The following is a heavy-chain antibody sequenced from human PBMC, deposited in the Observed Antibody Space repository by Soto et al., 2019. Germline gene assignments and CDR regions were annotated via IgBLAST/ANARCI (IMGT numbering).Heavy chain of an antibody. J-gene: IGHJ4*02. CDR2: IHSGGDT. CDR1: GFAVSRNY. CDR3: AGDPFAVNPGEDY. D-gene: IGHD4-17*01. V-gene: IGHV3-53*01. Sequence: EVQLVESGGGLIQPGGSLRLSCAAAGFAVSRNYMYWVRQAPWKRLEWVSIIHSGGDTYYADSVKGRFTISRDNSLNTLYLHMNSLRVEDTAVYYCAGDPFAVNPGEDYWGQGTLVTVSS.